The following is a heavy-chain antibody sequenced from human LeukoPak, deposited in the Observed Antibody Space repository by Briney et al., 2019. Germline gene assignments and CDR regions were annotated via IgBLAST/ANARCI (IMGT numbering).Heavy chain of an antibody. CDR3: ATTGYSSSWSFDY. CDR1: GYTFTNYG. J-gene: IGHJ4*02. D-gene: IGHD6-13*01. Sequence: GASVKVSCKASGYTFTNYGISWVRQAPGQGLEWMGGIIPIFGTANYAQKFQGRVTITTDESTSTAYMELSSLRSEDTAVYYCATTGYSSSWSFDYWGQGTLVTVSS. CDR2: IIPIFGTA. V-gene: IGHV1-69*05.